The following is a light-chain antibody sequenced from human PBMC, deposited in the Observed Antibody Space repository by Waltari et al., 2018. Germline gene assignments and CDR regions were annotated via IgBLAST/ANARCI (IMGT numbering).Light chain of an antibody. V-gene: IGLV2-14*03. CDR3: FSYRRSSTWV. CDR2: DVT. CDR1: SSDVGGYDY. Sequence: QSALTQPASVSGSPGQSITISCTGTSSDVGGYDYVSWYQQHPGKAPKLLIYDVTKRPSGVSNRLSGSKSANPASLTISGLQAEDEADYYCFSYRRSSTWVFGEGTKLTVL. J-gene: IGLJ3*02.